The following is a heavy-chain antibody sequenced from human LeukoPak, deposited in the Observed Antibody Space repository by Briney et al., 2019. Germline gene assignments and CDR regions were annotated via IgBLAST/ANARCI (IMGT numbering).Heavy chain of an antibody. CDR3: ARYYDSSGYRIRGAFDI. Sequence: PSETLSLTCIVSGGSISSYYWSWIRQPPGKGLEWIGYIYYSGSTNYNPSLKSRVTISVDTPKNQFSLRLSSVTAADTAVYYCARYYDSSGYRIRGAFDIWGQGTMVTVSS. V-gene: IGHV4-59*01. CDR2: IYYSGST. J-gene: IGHJ3*02. D-gene: IGHD3-22*01. CDR1: GGSISSYY.